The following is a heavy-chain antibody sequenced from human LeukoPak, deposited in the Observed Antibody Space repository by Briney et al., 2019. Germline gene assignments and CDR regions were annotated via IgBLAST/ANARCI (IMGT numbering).Heavy chain of an antibody. J-gene: IGHJ4*02. D-gene: IGHD3-10*01. CDR3: ATNIPYGSGTYSRPFDN. V-gene: IGHV4-38-2*02. Sequence: SETLSLTCTVSGHSISSDYYWGWIRQPPGKGLEWIGTVYHGGSTDYNPSLKSRVTISLDTSKNQFSLRLTSVTAADTAAYYCATNIPYGSGTYSRPFDNWGQGTLVTVSS. CDR1: GHSISSDYY. CDR2: VYHGGST.